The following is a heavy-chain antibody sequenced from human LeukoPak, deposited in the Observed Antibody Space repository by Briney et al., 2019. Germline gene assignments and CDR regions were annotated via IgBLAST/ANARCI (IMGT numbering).Heavy chain of an antibody. Sequence: PSETLSLTCTVSGGSISGYYWTWIRQPPGQGLEWIAYIHSNGYTNYNPSLRSRVTISVDPSKNQFSLTVTPVTAADTAIYYCAQRQGLTSGTYDYFDPWGQGALVTVSS. J-gene: IGHJ5*02. CDR2: IHSNGYT. CDR3: AQRQGLTSGTYDYFDP. CDR1: GGSISGYY. V-gene: IGHV4-4*09. D-gene: IGHD1-26*01.